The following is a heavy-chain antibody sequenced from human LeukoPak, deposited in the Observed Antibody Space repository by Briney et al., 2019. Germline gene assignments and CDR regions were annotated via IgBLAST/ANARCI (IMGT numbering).Heavy chain of an antibody. V-gene: IGHV3-23*01. CDR2: ISGSGGST. J-gene: IGHJ3*02. Sequence: GGSLRLSCAASGFTFSSYAMSWVRQAPGKGLEWVSAISGSGGSTYYADPVKGRFTISRDNSKNTLYLQMNSLRAEDTAVYYCAKVAITMIVVVPDAFDIWGQGTMVTVSS. CDR3: AKVAITMIVVVPDAFDI. CDR1: GFTFSSYA. D-gene: IGHD3-22*01.